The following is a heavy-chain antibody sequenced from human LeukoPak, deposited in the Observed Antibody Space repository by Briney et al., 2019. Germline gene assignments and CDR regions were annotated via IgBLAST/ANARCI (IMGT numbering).Heavy chain of an antibody. Sequence: SETLSLTCTVSGGSISSGGYYWSWIRQPPGKGLEWIGYIYHSGSTYYNPSLKSRVTISVDRSKNQFSLKLSSVTAADTAVYYCARGGYQADSDFDYWGQGTLVTVSS. CDR3: ARGGYQADSDFDY. J-gene: IGHJ4*02. CDR2: IYHSGST. V-gene: IGHV4-30-2*01. CDR1: GGSISSGGYY. D-gene: IGHD2-2*01.